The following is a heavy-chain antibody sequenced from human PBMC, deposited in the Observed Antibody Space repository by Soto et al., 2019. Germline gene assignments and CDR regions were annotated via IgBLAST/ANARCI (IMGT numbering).Heavy chain of an antibody. J-gene: IGHJ6*03. D-gene: IGHD2-21*01. V-gene: IGHV3-15*01. CDR1: GFTFTYAW. CDR2: IRSKTDGGTA. Sequence: EMQLVESGGGLVKPGGSLRLSCAASGFTFTYAWMSWVRQAPGKGLEWVGRIRSKTDGGTAEYSAPVKGRFTVSRDDAKKMLYLEMNSLNTEDTGVYYCTTDTAGVIVVDSSYMDVWGTGTTVTVSS. CDR3: TTDTAGVIVVDSSYMDV.